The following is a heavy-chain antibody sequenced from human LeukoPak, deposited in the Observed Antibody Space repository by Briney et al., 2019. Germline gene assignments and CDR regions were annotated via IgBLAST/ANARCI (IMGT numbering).Heavy chain of an antibody. D-gene: IGHD3-9*01. Sequence: SETLSLTCTVSGGSISSSSYYWGWIRQPPGKGLEWIGSIYYSGSTYYNPSLKSRVTISVDTSKNQFSLKLSSVTAADTAVYYCARESGYDILTGLRQYYFDYWGQGTLVTVSS. CDR1: GGSISSSSYY. CDR3: ARESGYDILTGLRQYYFDY. CDR2: IYYSGST. J-gene: IGHJ4*02. V-gene: IGHV4-39*07.